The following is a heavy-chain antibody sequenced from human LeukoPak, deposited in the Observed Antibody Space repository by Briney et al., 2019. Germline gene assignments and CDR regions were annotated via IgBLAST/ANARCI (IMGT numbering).Heavy chain of an antibody. CDR3: AREGRRYDSSGYRYFDY. J-gene: IGHJ4*02. CDR2: INSDGSST. CDR1: GFTFSSYW. Sequence: AGGSLRLSCAASGFTFSSYWMRWVRQAPGKGLVWVPRINSDGSSTSYADSVKGRFTISRDNAKNTLYLQMNSLRAEDTAVYYCAREGRRYDSSGYRYFDYWGQGTLVTVSS. V-gene: IGHV3-74*01. D-gene: IGHD3-22*01.